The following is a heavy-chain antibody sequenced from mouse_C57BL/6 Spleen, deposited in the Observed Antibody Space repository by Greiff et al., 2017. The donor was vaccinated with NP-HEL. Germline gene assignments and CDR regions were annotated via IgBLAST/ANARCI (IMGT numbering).Heavy chain of an antibody. CDR2: IYPGSGST. Sequence: QVQLQQPGAELVKPGASVKMSCKASGYTFTSYWITWVKQRPGQGLEWIGDIYPGSGSTNYNEKFKSKATLTVDTSSSTAYMQLSSLTSEDSAVYYCARIDYYYGSSPFAYWGQGTLVTVSA. CDR3: ARIDYYYGSSPFAY. CDR1: GYTFTSYW. D-gene: IGHD1-1*01. J-gene: IGHJ3*01. V-gene: IGHV1-55*01.